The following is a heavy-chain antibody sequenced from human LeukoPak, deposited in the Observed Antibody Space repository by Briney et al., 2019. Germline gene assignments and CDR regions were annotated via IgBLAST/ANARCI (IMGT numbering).Heavy chain of an antibody. D-gene: IGHD3-3*01. J-gene: IGHJ5*02. CDR3: ARTAITIFGVVIIPNWSDP. V-gene: IGHV1-69*13. Sequence: SVKVSCKASGGTFSSYAISWVRQAPGQGLEWMGGIIPIFGTANYAQKFQGRVTITADESTSTAYMELSSLRSEDTAVYYCARTAITIFGVVIIPNWSDPWGQGTLVTVSS. CDR1: GGTFSSYA. CDR2: IIPIFGTA.